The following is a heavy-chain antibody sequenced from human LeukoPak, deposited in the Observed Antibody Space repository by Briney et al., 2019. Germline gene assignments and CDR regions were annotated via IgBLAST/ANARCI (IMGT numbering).Heavy chain of an antibody. Sequence: PGGSLRLSCAASGFTLSSYGMHWVRQAPGKGLEWVAVIWYDGSNKYYADSVKGRFTISRDNSKNTLYLQMNSLRAEDTAVYACARGNEWAFDYWAQGTLVTVSS. CDR1: GFTLSSYG. CDR3: ARGNEWAFDY. D-gene: IGHD1-26*01. V-gene: IGHV3-33*08. CDR2: IWYDGSNK. J-gene: IGHJ4*02.